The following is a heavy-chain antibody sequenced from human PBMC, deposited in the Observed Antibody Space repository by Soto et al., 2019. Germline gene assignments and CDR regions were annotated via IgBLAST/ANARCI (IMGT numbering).Heavy chain of an antibody. CDR2: IGDDGSNK. CDR3: AREDYGSGSFDY. V-gene: IGHV3-33*01. J-gene: IGHJ4*02. D-gene: IGHD3-10*01. Sequence: QVQLVESGGGVVQPGRSLRLSCAASGFTFSSYGMHWVRQAPGKWLEWVAVIGDDGSNKYYADFVKGRFTISRDNSKNTLYLQMNSLRDEDTAVYYCAREDYGSGSFDYWGQGTLVTVSS. CDR1: GFTFSSYG.